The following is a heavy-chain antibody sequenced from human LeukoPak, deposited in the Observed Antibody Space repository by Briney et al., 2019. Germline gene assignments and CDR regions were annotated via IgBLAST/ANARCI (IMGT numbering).Heavy chain of an antibody. Sequence: SVKVSSKASGGTFSIYAISWVRQAPGQGLEWMGRIIPILGIANYAQKLQGKVTITADKSTSTAYMELSSLRSEATAVYYCATGYSTDFDYWGQGTLVTVSS. CDR3: ATGYSTDFDY. D-gene: IGHD2-2*01. V-gene: IGHV1-69*04. J-gene: IGHJ4*02. CDR2: IIPILGIA. CDR1: GGTFSIYA.